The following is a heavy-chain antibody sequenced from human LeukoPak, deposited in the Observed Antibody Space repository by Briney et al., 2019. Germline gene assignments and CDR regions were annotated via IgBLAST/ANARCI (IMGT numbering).Heavy chain of an antibody. D-gene: IGHD4-23*01. CDR2: ISGSGGST. CDR3: AAKGVTSFDY. J-gene: IGHJ4*02. Sequence: GGSLRLSCAASGFAVSSNHMNWVRQAPGKGLEWVSAISGSGGSTYYADSVKGRFTISRDNSKNTLYLQMNSLRAEDTAVYYCAAKGVTSFDYWGQGTLVTVSS. CDR1: GFAVSSNH. V-gene: IGHV3-23*01.